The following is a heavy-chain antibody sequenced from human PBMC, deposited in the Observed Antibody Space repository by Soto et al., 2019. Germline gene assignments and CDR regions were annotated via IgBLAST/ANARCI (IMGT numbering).Heavy chain of an antibody. CDR3: ARTPFGVVTGGWFDP. D-gene: IGHD3-3*01. Sequence: PSETLSLTCAVSSGSISSSNWWSWIRQPPGKGLEWIGEINHSGSTNYNPSLKSRVTISVDTSKNQFSLKLSSVTAADTAVYYCARTPFGVVTGGWFDPWGQGTLVTVSS. CDR2: INHSGST. V-gene: IGHV4-4*02. CDR1: SGSISSSNW. J-gene: IGHJ5*02.